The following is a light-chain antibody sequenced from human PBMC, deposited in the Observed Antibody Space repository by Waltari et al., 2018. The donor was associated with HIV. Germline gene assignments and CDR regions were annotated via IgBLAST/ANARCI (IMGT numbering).Light chain of an antibody. J-gene: IGLJ2*01. CDR2: RND. V-gene: IGLV1-47*01. Sequence: SVLTQPPSASGTPGQRVTISCSGSTSNIGSNYVFWYQHLPGTAPKLLIHRNDHRPAGVPDRFSASTSGTSASLAISGLRSEDEADYYCVAWDDSLRGVLFGGGTKVAVL. CDR3: VAWDDSLRGVL. CDR1: TSNIGSNY.